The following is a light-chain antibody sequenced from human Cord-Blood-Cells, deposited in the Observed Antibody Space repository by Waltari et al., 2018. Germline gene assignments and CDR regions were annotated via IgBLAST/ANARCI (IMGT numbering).Light chain of an antibody. CDR1: SSNIGSNT. J-gene: IGLJ3*02. CDR2: SNN. CDR3: AAWDDSLNGRV. V-gene: IGLV1-44*01. Sequence: QSVLTQPPSASGTPGQRVTISCSGSSSNIGSNTVNWYQQLPGTAPKLLIYSNNQRPSGGPDRVSGSKSGTSASLAISGLQSEDEADYYCAAWDDSLNGRVFGGGTKLTVL.